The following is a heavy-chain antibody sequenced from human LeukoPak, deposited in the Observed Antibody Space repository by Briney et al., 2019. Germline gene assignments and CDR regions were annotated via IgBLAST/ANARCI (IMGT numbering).Heavy chain of an antibody. J-gene: IGHJ4*02. Sequence: PSETLSPTSTVSAGSNSTYYWSWIRQPPGKGLEWIGNIYKSGNTNYNPSLKSRVTISVDTSKNQFSLNLSSLTAADTAVYDCARDGPQWLAAFDSWGQGTLVTVSS. V-gene: IGHV4-59*01. CDR1: AGSNSTYY. CDR2: IYKSGNT. CDR3: ARDGPQWLAAFDS. D-gene: IGHD6-19*01.